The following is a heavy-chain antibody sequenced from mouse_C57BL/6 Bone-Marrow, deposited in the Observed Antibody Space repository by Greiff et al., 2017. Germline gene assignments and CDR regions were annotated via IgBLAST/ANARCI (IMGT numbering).Heavy chain of an antibody. V-gene: IGHV5-17*01. Sequence: EVHLVESGGGLVKPGGSLKLSCAASGFTFSDYGMHWVRQAPEKGLEWVAYISSGSSTIYYADTVKGRFTISRDNAKNTLFLQMTSLRSEDTAMYYCARPGITTVDYWGQGTTLTVSS. D-gene: IGHD1-1*01. CDR1: GFTFSDYG. CDR3: ARPGITTVDY. J-gene: IGHJ2*01. CDR2: ISSGSSTI.